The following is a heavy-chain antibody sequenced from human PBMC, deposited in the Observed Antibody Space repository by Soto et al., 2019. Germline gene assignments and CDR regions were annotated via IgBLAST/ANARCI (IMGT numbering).Heavy chain of an antibody. CDR1: GFTFGNYA. D-gene: IGHD2-15*01. V-gene: IGHV3-23*01. CDR2: ISGGGDGT. Sequence: EVQLLESGGGLVQPGGSLRLSCAASGFTFGNYAMIWVRQAPGKGLEWVSTISGGGDGTYYADSVRDRFTISRENSRNTVYLQMTSLTAEDTALYYCAKKGLGSLATYCSTGDCHYAFDIWGQGTMVTVSS. CDR3: AKKGLGSLATYCSTGDCHYAFDI. J-gene: IGHJ3*02.